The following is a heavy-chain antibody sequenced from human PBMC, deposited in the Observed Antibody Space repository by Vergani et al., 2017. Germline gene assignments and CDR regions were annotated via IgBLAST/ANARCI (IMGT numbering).Heavy chain of an antibody. D-gene: IGHD6-19*01. J-gene: IGHJ5*02. Sequence: EVQLVESGGGLVQPGGSLRLSCAASGFTFSSYEMNWVRQAPGKGLEWVSYISSSGSTIYYADSVKGRFTIYRDNAKNSLYLQMNSLGAEDTAVYYCAREGGIAVAGWFDPWGQGTLVTVSS. CDR3: AREGGIAVAGWFDP. CDR2: ISSSGSTI. V-gene: IGHV3-48*03. CDR1: GFTFSSYE.